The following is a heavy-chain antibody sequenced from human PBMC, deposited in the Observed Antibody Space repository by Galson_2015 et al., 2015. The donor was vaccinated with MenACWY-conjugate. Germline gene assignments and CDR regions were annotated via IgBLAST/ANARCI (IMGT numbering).Heavy chain of an antibody. J-gene: IGHJ4*02. Sequence: SLRLSCAASGLIFNTYWMHWVRQAPGKGLVWVSRINPGGSSTTYADSVKDQFTISRDNAKNTLYLQMNSLRPEDTAVFYCAKTRGASFYFDSWGQGTLVTVSS. CDR3: AKTRGASFYFDS. D-gene: IGHD1-26*01. CDR2: INPGGSST. CDR1: GLIFNTYW. V-gene: IGHV3-74*01.